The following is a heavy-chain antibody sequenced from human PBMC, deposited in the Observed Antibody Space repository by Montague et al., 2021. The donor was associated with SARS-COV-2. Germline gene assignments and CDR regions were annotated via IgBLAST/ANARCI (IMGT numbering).Heavy chain of an antibody. CDR1: GGSISNYY. D-gene: IGHD3-16*01. V-gene: IGHV4-59*01. CDR2: IYYNGST. J-gene: IGHJ6*02. CDR3: ARGGSYYNYGLDV. Sequence: SETLSLTCTVSGGSISNYYWSWIRQPPGRGLEWIGNIYYNGSTDYSPSXKGRVTISLDTSKNQFSLKVTSVTAADTAVYYCARGGSYYNYGLDVWGPGTTITVSS.